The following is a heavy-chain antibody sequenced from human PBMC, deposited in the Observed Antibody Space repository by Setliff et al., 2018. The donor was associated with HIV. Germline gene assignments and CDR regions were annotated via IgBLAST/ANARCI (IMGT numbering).Heavy chain of an antibody. Sequence: SCAASGFTFSSYAITWVRQAPGKGLEWVSAISGSGDSTFYADSVQGRFTISRDNSKNTLYLQMNSLRAEDTAVYYCAKAQWLLSHWGFDPWGQGTLVTVSS. J-gene: IGHJ5*02. V-gene: IGHV3-23*01. CDR1: GFTFSSYA. CDR3: AKAQWLLSHWGFDP. D-gene: IGHD3-3*01. CDR2: ISGSGDST.